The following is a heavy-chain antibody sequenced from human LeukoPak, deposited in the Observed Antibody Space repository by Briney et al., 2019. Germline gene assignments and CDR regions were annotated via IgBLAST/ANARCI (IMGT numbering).Heavy chain of an antibody. Sequence: MASETLSLTCTVSGGSISSSSYYWGWIRQPPGKGLEWIGNIYYSGSTYYNPSLKSRVTISVDTSNNQFSLKLSAVTAADTAVYYCASVRRGFGESSKYYSYYYMHVWGNGTMVTIAS. J-gene: IGHJ6*03. CDR1: GGSISSSSYY. CDR3: ASVRRGFGESSKYYSYYYMHV. V-gene: IGHV4-39*01. CDR2: IYYSGST. D-gene: IGHD3-10*01.